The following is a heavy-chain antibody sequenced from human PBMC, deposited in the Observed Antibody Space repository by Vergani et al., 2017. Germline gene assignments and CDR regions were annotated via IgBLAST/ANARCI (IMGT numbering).Heavy chain of an antibody. V-gene: IGHV3-23*01. J-gene: IGHJ4*02. CDR1: GFTFSSYA. CDR2: ISGSGGST. CDR3: AKDSQVVQLLLYPRFDY. Sequence: EVQLLESGGGLVQPGGSLRLSCAASGFTFSSYAMSWVRQAPGKGLEWVSAISGSGGSTYYADSVKGRFTISRDNSKNTLYLQMNSLRAEDTAVYYCAKDSQVVQLLLYPRFDYWGQGTLVTVSS. D-gene: IGHD2-2*02.